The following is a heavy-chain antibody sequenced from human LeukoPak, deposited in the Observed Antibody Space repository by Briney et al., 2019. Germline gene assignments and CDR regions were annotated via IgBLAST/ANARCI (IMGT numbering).Heavy chain of an antibody. CDR3: ARDPAAAYITLTHFDY. Sequence: PSETLSLTCAVYGGSFSGYYWRWIRQPPGKGLEWVEEINHSGSTNYNPSLKSRVTISVDTSKNQFSLTLSSVTAADTAVYYCARDPAAAYITLTHFDYWGQRTLVTVSS. V-gene: IGHV4-34*01. J-gene: IGHJ4*02. CDR1: GGSFSGYY. D-gene: IGHD6-13*01. CDR2: INHSGST.